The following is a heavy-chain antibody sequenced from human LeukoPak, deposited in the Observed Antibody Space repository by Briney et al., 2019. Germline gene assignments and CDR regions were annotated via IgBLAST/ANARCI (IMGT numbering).Heavy chain of an antibody. CDR3: ARGRYSYAS. CDR1: GGSFSGYY. CDR2: INHSGST. Sequence: PSETLSLTCAVYGGSFSGYYWSWIRQPPGKGLEWIGEINHSGSTNYNPSLKSRVTISVDTSKNQFSLKLSSVTAADTAVYYCARGRYSYASWSQGTLVTVSS. D-gene: IGHD5-18*01. V-gene: IGHV4-34*01. J-gene: IGHJ4*02.